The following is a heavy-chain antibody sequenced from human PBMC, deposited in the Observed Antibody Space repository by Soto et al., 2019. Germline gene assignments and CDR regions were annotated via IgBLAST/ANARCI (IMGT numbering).Heavy chain of an antibody. CDR3: AKDRRDGDFMHILVVDF. J-gene: IGHJ4*02. V-gene: IGHV3-30*18. D-gene: IGHD2-15*01. CDR2: MSYDETKK. Sequence: GGSLRLSCATSGFSLSSYAMHWVRQAPGKGLEWVALMSYDETKKYYADYVKGRFTISRDTSKNTLFLQMNNLRVEDTAVYYCAKDRRDGDFMHILVVDFWGQGALVTVSS. CDR1: GFSLSSYA.